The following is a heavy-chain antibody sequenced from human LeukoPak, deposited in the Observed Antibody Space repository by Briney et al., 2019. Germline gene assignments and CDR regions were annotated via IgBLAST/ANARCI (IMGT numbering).Heavy chain of an antibody. CDR3: ARQYYSHRSGYYAYYDF. Sequence: SETLSLTCTVSGDSISSRSWSWIRQPPGEGLKWIGYIYYSGSGSTTYNPSLKSRVTISADTSKNQFSLKLSSLTAADTAVYYCARQYYSHRSGYYAYYDFWSQGTLVTVSS. D-gene: IGHD3-22*01. J-gene: IGHJ4*02. CDR1: GDSISSRS. V-gene: IGHV4-59*11. CDR2: IYYSGSGST.